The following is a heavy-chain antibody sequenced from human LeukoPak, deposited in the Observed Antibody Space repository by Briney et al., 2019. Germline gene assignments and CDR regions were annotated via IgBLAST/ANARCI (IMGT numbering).Heavy chain of an antibody. CDR2: FIPFLGTA. V-gene: IGHV1-69*10. CDR1: GGTFTDYA. Sequence: GASVKVSCKASGGTFTDYALNWVRQAPGQGLEWMGVFIPFLGTANSTQKFQGRVTITADISTNTVYMELSSLRSEDTAVYFCAKDKGNYGYDYCGEGTLVTVSS. D-gene: IGHD5-24*01. J-gene: IGHJ4*02. CDR3: AKDKGNYGYDY.